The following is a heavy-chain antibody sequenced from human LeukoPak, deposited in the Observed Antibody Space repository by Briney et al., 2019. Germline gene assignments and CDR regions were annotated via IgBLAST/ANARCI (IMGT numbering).Heavy chain of an antibody. CDR1: GGTFSNYA. CDR3: ARVDSGGWPSFYYYYYLDV. Sequence: ASVKVSCKASGGTFSNYAISWVRQAPGQGLEWMGWINTNTGNPTYAQGFTGRFVFSLDTSVSTAYLQISSLKAEDTAVYYCARVDSGGWPSFYYYYYLDVWGKGATVTISS. D-gene: IGHD6-19*01. J-gene: IGHJ6*03. CDR2: INTNTGNP. V-gene: IGHV7-4-1*02.